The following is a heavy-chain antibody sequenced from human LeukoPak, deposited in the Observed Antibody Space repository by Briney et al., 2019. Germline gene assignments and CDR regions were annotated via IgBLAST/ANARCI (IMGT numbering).Heavy chain of an antibody. Sequence: GGSLRLSCAASGFTFSSYWMHWVRQAPGKGPVWVSRVDVHGQGTAYADSVKGRFTISRDNAKNTLSLQMNSLSAEDTAVYYFATSHYDSTTFHHYLDLCDQGTLVTAYS. J-gene: IGHJ5*02. CDR1: GFTFSSYW. D-gene: IGHD2/OR15-2a*01. CDR3: ATSHYDSTTFHHYLDL. V-gene: IGHV3-74*01. CDR2: VDVHGQGT.